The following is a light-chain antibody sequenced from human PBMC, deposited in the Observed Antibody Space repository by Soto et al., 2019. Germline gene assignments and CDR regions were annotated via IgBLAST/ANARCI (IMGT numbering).Light chain of an antibody. J-gene: IGKJ5*01. Sequence: DIQMTQSPSSLAASVGDRVTITCRASQGIGNGLSWFQQKPGKAPKRLTYAASTLQSWVPSRFSGSGSGTEFTLTISSLQPEDFATYYCLRHNDYPITFGQGTRLEIK. CDR1: QGIGNG. CDR2: AAS. CDR3: LRHNDYPIT. V-gene: IGKV1-17*01.